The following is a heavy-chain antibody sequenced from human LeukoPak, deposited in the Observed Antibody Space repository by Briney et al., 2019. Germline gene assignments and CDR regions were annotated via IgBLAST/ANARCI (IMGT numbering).Heavy chain of an antibody. V-gene: IGHV4-30-4*01. CDR1: GGSISSGDYY. D-gene: IGHD6-19*01. CDR2: IYYSGST. Sequence: SQTLSLTCTVSGGSISSGDYYWSWIRQPPGTGLEWIGYIYYSGSTNYNPSLKSRVTISVDTSKNQFSLKLSSVTAADTAVYYCARGLRGWLDAFDIWGQGTMVTVSS. J-gene: IGHJ3*02. CDR3: ARGLRGWLDAFDI.